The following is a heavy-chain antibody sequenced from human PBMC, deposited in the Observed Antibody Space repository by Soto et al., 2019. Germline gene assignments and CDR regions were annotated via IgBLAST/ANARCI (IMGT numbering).Heavy chain of an antibody. CDR3: ARGSGSLYYLNY. J-gene: IGHJ4*02. Sequence: TGGSVRLSCAASGFTVSTNYMTWVRQAPGKGLEWVSVLYSSGSTYYADSVRGRFTIARDNSKNTLYLQMNSLRAGTTAIYYCARGSGSLYYLNYWGQGTLVTVSS. CDR1: GFTVSTNY. CDR2: LYSSGST. D-gene: IGHD1-26*01. V-gene: IGHV3-53*01.